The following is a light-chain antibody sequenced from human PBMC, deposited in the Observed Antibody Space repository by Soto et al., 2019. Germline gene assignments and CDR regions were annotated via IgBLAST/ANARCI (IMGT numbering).Light chain of an antibody. J-gene: IGKJ1*01. CDR1: QTVSSNF. CDR2: GAS. V-gene: IGKV3-20*01. Sequence: ELVLTKSPDTLSFSPGARATLSCRASQTVSSNFLAWYQQRPGQAPSLIIYGASSRAADIPDRFSAILYGTAGTLNLSRLETEDRSVYYGQQYGPSPETFGQGTKVDIK. CDR3: QQYGPSPET.